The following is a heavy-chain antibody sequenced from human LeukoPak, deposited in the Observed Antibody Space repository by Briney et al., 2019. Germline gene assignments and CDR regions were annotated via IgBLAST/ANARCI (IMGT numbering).Heavy chain of an antibody. Sequence: PSETLSLTCTVSGGSISSGGYYWSWIRQHPGKGLEWIGYIYYSGSTYYNPSLKSRVTISVDTSKNQFSLKLSSVTAADTAVYYYASSYSTFSFDYWGQGTPGHRLL. J-gene: IGHJ4*02. CDR2: IYYSGST. V-gene: IGHV4-31*03. CDR1: GGSISSGGYY. CDR3: ASSYSTFSFDY. D-gene: IGHD2/OR15-2a*01.